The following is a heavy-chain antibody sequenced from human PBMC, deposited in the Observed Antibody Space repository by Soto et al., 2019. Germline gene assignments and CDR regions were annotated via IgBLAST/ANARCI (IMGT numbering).Heavy chain of an antibody. CDR2: ISYDGSDK. D-gene: IGHD2-2*01. Sequence: QVQLVESGGGVVQPGRSLRLSCAASGFTFSNYAMHWGRQAPGKGLEWVAVISYDGSDKYYADSVKGRFTISRDNSKNTLYLQMNSLRAEDTAVYYCARDIWVLVPAATGFDYWGQGALVTVSS. CDR1: GFTFSNYA. CDR3: ARDIWVLVPAATGFDY. J-gene: IGHJ4*02. V-gene: IGHV3-30-3*01.